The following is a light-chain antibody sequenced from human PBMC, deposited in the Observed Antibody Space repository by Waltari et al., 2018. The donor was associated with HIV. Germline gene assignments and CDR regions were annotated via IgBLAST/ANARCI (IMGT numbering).Light chain of an antibody. CDR2: AAS. J-gene: IGKJ2*01. CDR3: QQSHSIPYT. V-gene: IGKV1-39*01. CDR1: QTVTNY. Sequence: DIQMTQSPPSLSASVGDRVTLTCRASQTVTNYLNWYHQRPGKAPKLLIYAASTLQSGVPSRFSGSGSAADYTLTISSLQPEDFGTYFCQQSHSIPYTCGQGTKLEIQ.